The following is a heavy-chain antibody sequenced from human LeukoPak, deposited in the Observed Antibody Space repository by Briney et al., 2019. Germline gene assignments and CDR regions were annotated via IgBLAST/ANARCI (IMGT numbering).Heavy chain of an antibody. J-gene: IGHJ4*02. CDR2: IYYSGST. CDR3: ATLGPYCSGGSCYSFDY. V-gene: IGHV4-59*08. Sequence: KPSETRSLTCTVSGGSISSYYWSWIRQPPGKGLEWIGYIYYSGSTNYNPSLKSRVTISVDTSKNQFSLKLSSVTAADTAVYYCATLGPYCSGGSCYSFDYWGQGTLVTVSS. CDR1: GGSISSYY. D-gene: IGHD2-15*01.